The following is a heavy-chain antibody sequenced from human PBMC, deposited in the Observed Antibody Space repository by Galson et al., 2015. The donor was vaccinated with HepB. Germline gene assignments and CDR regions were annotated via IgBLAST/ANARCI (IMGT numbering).Heavy chain of an antibody. V-gene: IGHV1-3*01. Sequence: SVKVSCKASGYTFTSYAMHWVRQAPGQRLEWMGWINAGNGNTKYSQKFQGRVTITRDTSASTAYMELSSLRSEDTAVYYCARDPPLGTPFDYWGQGTLVTVSS. CDR1: GYTFTSYA. D-gene: IGHD7-27*01. J-gene: IGHJ4*02. CDR3: ARDPPLGTPFDY. CDR2: INAGNGNT.